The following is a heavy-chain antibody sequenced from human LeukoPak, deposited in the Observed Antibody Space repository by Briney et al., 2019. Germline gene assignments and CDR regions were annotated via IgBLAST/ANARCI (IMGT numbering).Heavy chain of an antibody. CDR2: ISSDGSST. J-gene: IGHJ3*02. V-gene: IGHV3-74*01. D-gene: IGHD2-8*01. Sequence: GGSLRLSCAASGFTFSSYWMHWVRQPPGKGLVWVSRISSDGSSTSYADSVKGRFTISRDNAKNTLYLQMNSLRAEDRAVYYCARGNGHASDIWGQGTMVTVSS. CDR1: GFTFSSYW. CDR3: ARGNGHASDI.